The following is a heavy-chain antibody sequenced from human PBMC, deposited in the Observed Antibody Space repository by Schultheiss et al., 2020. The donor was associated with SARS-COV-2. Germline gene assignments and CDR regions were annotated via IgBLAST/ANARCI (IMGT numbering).Heavy chain of an antibody. J-gene: IGHJ5*02. CDR1: GGSISSYY. CDR2: IYYSGST. CDR3: ARGRRTYDFWSGYNNWFDP. V-gene: IGHV4-59*01. D-gene: IGHD3-3*01. Sequence: SETLSLTCTVSGGSISSYYWSWIRQPPGKGLEWIGSIYYSGSTYYNPSLKSRVTISVDTSKNQFSLKVNSVTAADTAVYYCARGRRTYDFWSGYNNWFDPWGQGTLVTVSS.